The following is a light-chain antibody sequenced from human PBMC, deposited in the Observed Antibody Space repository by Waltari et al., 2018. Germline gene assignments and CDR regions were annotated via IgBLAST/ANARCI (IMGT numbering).Light chain of an antibody. CDR3: QQFDTFPLT. V-gene: IGKV1-12*01. J-gene: IGKJ5*01. Sequence: DIQMTQSPSSVSASVGDRVTITCRASQAISSWLAWYQQKPGQAPKLLNYAASSLQSGVPSRFSGSGFGTDFTLTISSLQPEDVATYFCQQFDTFPLTFGQGTRLEIK. CDR1: QAISSW. CDR2: AAS.